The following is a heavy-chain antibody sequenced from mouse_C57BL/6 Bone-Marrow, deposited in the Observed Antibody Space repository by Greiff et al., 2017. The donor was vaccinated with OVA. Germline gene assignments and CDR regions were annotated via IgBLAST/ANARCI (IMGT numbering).Heavy chain of an antibody. Sequence: EVQLQQSGPGLVKPSQSLSLTCSVTGYSITSGYYWNWIRQFPGNKLEWMGYISYDGSNNYNPSLKNRISITRDTSKNQFFLKLNSVTTEDTATYYCARSREGNYWYFDGWGTGTTVTVSS. CDR2: ISYDGSN. CDR3: ARSREGNYWYFDG. CDR1: GYSITSGYY. J-gene: IGHJ1*03. D-gene: IGHD2-1*01. V-gene: IGHV3-6*01.